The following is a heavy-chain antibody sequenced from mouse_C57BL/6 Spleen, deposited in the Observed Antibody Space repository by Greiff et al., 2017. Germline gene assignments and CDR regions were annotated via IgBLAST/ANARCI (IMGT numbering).Heavy chain of an antibody. D-gene: IGHD2-3*01. CDR3: TRLADGYYDY. CDR2: IDPSDSET. Sequence: QVQLQQPGAELVRPGSSVKLSCKASGYTFTSYWMHWVKQRPIQGLEWIGNIDPSDSETHYNQKFKDKATLTVDKSSSTAYMQLSSLTSEDSAVYYCTRLADGYYDYWGQGTTLTGSS. CDR1: GYTFTSYW. J-gene: IGHJ2*01. V-gene: IGHV1-52*01.